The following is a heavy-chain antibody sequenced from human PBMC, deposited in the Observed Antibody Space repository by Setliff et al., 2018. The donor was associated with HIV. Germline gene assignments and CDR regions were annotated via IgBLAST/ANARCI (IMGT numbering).Heavy chain of an antibody. D-gene: IGHD6-6*01. CDR1: GFTFSDCS. Sequence: GGSLRLSCAASGFTFSDCSMNWVRQAPGKGLEWISYITSTGSTYIHYADSVKGRFTISRDNAKNSLFLRMNSLGAEDTAVYYCARLSIATRPSFYAMDVWGHGTTVTSP. V-gene: IGHV3-21*05. J-gene: IGHJ6*02. CDR3: ARLSIATRPSFYAMDV. CDR2: ITSTGSTYI.